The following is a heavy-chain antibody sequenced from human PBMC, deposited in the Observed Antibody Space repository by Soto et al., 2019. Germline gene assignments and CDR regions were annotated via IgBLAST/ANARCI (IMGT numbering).Heavy chain of an antibody. D-gene: IGHD2-2*01. Sequence: EVQLLESGGGLVQPGGSLRLSCAASGFTFSSYAMSWVRQAPGQGLEWVSTISGSGGSTYYADSVKGRFTISRDNSKNTLYLQMNSLRAEDTAVYYCARVEGYCSSIRCYYYYMDFWGKGTPVTVSS. V-gene: IGHV3-23*01. CDR1: GFTFSSYA. CDR3: ARVEGYCSSIRCYYYYMDF. CDR2: ISGSGGST. J-gene: IGHJ6*03.